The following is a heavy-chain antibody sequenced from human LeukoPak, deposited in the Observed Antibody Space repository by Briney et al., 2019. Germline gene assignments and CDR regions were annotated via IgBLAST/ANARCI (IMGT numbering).Heavy chain of an antibody. D-gene: IGHD2-8*01. Sequence: GGSLRLSCAASGFTFSSYAMSWVRQVPGKGLEWVSAISGSGDITYSADSVKGRFTISRDNSKNTLYLQMNSLRAEDTAVYYCAKDPNPDIVLMVYSHWGQGTLVTVSS. V-gene: IGHV3-23*01. J-gene: IGHJ4*02. CDR3: AKDPNPDIVLMVYSH. CDR2: ISGSGDIT. CDR1: GFTFSSYA.